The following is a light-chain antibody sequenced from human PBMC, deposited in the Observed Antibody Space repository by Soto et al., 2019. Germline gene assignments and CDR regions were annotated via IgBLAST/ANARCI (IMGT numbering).Light chain of an antibody. CDR2: GAS. V-gene: IGKV3-20*01. J-gene: IGKJ1*01. CDR3: QQYGSSRTWT. Sequence: EIVLTQSPGTLSLSPGERATLSCRASQSVSSSYVAWYQQKPGQAPRLLIYGASSRATGIPDRFSGSGSGTDFTLTISRLEPEDFAVYYCQQYGSSRTWTFGQGPKVVIK. CDR1: QSVSSSY.